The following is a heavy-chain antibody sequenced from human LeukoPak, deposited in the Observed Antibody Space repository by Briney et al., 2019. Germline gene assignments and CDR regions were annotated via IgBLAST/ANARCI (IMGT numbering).Heavy chain of an antibody. Sequence: GGSLRLSCAASGFTFSSYWMSWVRQAPGKGLEWVANIKQDGSEKYYVDSVKGRFTISRDNAKNSLYLQMNSLRAEDTAVYYCARVDSGQQLVQGYFDYWGQGTLVTVSS. CDR1: GFTFSSYW. V-gene: IGHV3-7*01. D-gene: IGHD6-13*01. CDR2: IKQDGSEK. CDR3: ARVDSGQQLVQGYFDY. J-gene: IGHJ4*02.